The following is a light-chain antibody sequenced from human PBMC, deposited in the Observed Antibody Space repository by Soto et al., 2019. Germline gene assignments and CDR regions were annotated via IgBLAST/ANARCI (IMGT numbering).Light chain of an antibody. CDR1: QSISSW. CDR2: KAS. CDR3: QQTYNTPLT. V-gene: IGKV1-5*03. J-gene: IGKJ4*01. Sequence: DIQMTQSPSTLSASVGDRVTITCRASQSISSWLAWYQQKPGKAPKLLIYKASSLESGVPSRFSGSGSGTDFTLTINSLQREDLAAYYCQQTYNTPLTCGGGTKV.